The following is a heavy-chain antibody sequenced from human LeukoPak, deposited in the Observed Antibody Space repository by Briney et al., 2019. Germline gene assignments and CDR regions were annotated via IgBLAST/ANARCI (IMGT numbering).Heavy chain of an antibody. CDR1: GGSFSGYY. CDR2: INHSGST. CDR3: AREVPAAIRYFDY. Sequence: SETLSLTCAVYGGSFSGYYWSWIRQPPGKGLEWIGEINHSGSTNYNPSLKSRVTISVDTSKNQFSLKLSSVTAADTAVYYCAREVPAAIRYFDYWGQGTLVTVSS. J-gene: IGHJ4*02. D-gene: IGHD2-2*01. V-gene: IGHV4-34*01.